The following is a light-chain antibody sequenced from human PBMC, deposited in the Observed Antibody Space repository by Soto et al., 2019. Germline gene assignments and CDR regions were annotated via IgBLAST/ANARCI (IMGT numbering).Light chain of an antibody. Sequence: QSVLTQPPSVSAAPRQRGTISCSGSNSNIGNNAVNWYQQIPGKAPKVLIYRNDVVLSGVSDRFSGSKSGTSASLAISGLQSEDEAHYYCAAWDDTLNGQVFGGGTKLTVL. CDR3: AAWDDTLNGQV. J-gene: IGLJ3*02. V-gene: IGLV1-36*01. CDR1: NSNIGNNA. CDR2: RND.